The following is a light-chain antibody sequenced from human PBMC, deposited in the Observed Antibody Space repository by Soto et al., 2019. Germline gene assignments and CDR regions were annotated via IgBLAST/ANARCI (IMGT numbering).Light chain of an antibody. CDR2: DVY. J-gene: IGLJ2*01. V-gene: IGLV2-11*01. CDR1: SSDVCAYNY. CDR3: CSYAGSYTFVL. Sequence: QSALTQPRSVSGSPGQSVTISCSGTSSDVCAYNYVSWYQQHPGKAPKLIIFDVYKRPSGVPDRFSGSKSGNTASLTIAGLQAEDEADYHCCSYAGSYTFVLFGGGTKVTVL.